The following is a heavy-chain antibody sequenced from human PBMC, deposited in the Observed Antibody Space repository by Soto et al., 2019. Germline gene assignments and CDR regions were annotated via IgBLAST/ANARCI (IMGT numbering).Heavy chain of an antibody. V-gene: IGHV3-23*01. CDR2: ISGSGGST. D-gene: IGHD3-10*02. CDR1: GFTFSSYA. CDR3: ATMVGRYPYYGMDV. J-gene: IGHJ6*02. Sequence: EVQLLESGGGLVQPGGSLRLSCAASGFTFSSYAMSWVRQAPGKGLEWVSAISGSGGSTYYADSVKGRFTISRDNSKNTLYLQMNSLRAEDTAVYYCATMVGRYPYYGMDVWGQGTTVTVSS.